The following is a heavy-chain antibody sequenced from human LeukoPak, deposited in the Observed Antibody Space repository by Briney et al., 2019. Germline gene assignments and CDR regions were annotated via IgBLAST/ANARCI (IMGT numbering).Heavy chain of an antibody. CDR2: ISAYNGNT. Sequence: ASVKVSCKASGYTFTSYGISWVRQAPGQGLEWMGWISAYNGNTNYAQKLQGRVTMTTDTSTSTAYMELRSLRSDDTAVYYCARTKGITMVRGAPRITHNFDYWGQGTLVTVSS. CDR1: GYTFTSYG. V-gene: IGHV1-18*01. J-gene: IGHJ4*02. D-gene: IGHD3-10*01. CDR3: ARTKGITMVRGAPRITHNFDY.